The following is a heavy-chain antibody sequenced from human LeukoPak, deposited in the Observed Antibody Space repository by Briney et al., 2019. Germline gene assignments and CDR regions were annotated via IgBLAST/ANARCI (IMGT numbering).Heavy chain of an antibody. V-gene: IGHV4-59*01. Sequence: SETLSLTCTVSGDSISSYYWNWIRQPPGKGPEWIGHMYYSGSTSYNPSLKSRVTISVDTSKNQFSLKLTSVTAADTAVYYCARAGQHGPLIFDYWGQGILVTVSS. J-gene: IGHJ4*02. CDR1: GDSISSYY. CDR2: MYYSGST. D-gene: IGHD1-1*01. CDR3: ARAGQHGPLIFDY.